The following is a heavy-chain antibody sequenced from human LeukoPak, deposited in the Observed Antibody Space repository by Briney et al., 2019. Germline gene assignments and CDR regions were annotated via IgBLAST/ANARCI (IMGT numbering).Heavy chain of an antibody. V-gene: IGHV1-69*04. Sequence: GASVKVSCKASGGTFSSYAISWVRQAPGQGLEWMGRIIPILGIANYAQKFQGRVTITADKSTSTAYMEPSSLRSEDTAVYYCARDSATVVTPRGMDVWGQGTTVTVSS. J-gene: IGHJ6*02. D-gene: IGHD4-23*01. CDR2: IIPILGIA. CDR3: ARDSATVVTPRGMDV. CDR1: GGTFSSYA.